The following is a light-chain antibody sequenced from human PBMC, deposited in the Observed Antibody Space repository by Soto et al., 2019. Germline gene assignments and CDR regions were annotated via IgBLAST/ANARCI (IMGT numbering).Light chain of an antibody. CDR2: EGS. J-gene: IGLJ1*01. Sequence: QSVLTQPASVSGSPGQSITISCTGTSSDVGSYNLVSWYQQQPGKAPKLMIYEGSKRPSRVSNRFSGSKSGNTASLTISGLQAEDEADYYCCSYAGSSTFVFGTGTKLTVL. CDR1: SSDVGSYNL. CDR3: CSYAGSSTFV. V-gene: IGLV2-23*01.